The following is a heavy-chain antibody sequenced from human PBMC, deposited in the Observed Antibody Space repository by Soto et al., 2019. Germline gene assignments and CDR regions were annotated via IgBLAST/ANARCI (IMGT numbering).Heavy chain of an antibody. CDR3: AKDRLSQLRFMDV. V-gene: IGHV3-9*01. D-gene: IGHD4-17*01. J-gene: IGHJ6*03. CDR2: ISWNGDSI. Sequence: EVQLVESGGGLVQPGRSLRLSCAASGFTFDDYAMHWVRQAPGKGLEWVSGISWNGDSIGYADSVKGRFTISRDNAKNSLYLQMNSLRAEDTALYYCAKDRLSQLRFMDVWGKGTTVTVSS. CDR1: GFTFDDYA.